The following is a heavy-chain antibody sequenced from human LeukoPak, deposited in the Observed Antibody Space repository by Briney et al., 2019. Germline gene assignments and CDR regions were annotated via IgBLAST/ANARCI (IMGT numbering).Heavy chain of an antibody. Sequence: ASVKVSCKASGYTFTSYYMQWVRQAPGQGLGWMGIINPSVGSTTYAQKFEGRITVTRDMSTSTVYMELSSLRSEDTAVYYCARSNWNYYDSFDFWGQGTLVTVSS. V-gene: IGHV1-46*01. D-gene: IGHD3-22*01. J-gene: IGHJ4*02. CDR3: ARSNWNYYDSFDF. CDR2: INPSVGST. CDR1: GYTFTSYY.